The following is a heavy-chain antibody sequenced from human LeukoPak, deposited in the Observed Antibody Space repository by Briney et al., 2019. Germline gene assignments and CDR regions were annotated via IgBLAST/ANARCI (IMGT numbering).Heavy chain of an antibody. V-gene: IGHV3-64*01. CDR2: ISSNGGST. Sequence: PGGAPRLSCAASGFTFSHYAMHWVRQAPGKGLQYFSAISSNGGSTYYANAVKGRFTISRDNSKNTLYLQMGSLRAEDMGVYYCARDSITVSVGDFDIWGQGTMVIVSS. J-gene: IGHJ3*02. CDR1: GFTFSHYA. CDR3: ARDSITVSVGDFDI. D-gene: IGHD2-2*01.